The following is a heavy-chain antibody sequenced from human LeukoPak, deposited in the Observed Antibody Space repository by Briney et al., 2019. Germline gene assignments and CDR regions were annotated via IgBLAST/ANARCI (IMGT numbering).Heavy chain of an antibody. D-gene: IGHD5-18*01. V-gene: IGHV4-39*07. CDR2: IFYSGGT. J-gene: IGHJ4*02. Sequence: SETLSLTCTVSGGSINTPNYYWGWIRQTPGKGLEWIGNIFYSGGTYYSPSLKSRVTISVDTSKNQFSLKLSSVTAADTAVYYCAREGVDGYSYGPLDYWGQGTLVTVSS. CDR1: GGSINTPNYY. CDR3: AREGVDGYSYGPLDY.